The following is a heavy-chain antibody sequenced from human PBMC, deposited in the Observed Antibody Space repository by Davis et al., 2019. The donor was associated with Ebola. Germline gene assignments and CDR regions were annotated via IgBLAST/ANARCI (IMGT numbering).Heavy chain of an antibody. CDR1: GFTFSSYA. CDR2: ISGSGGST. CDR3: ARGDTGTTNFDY. Sequence: PGGSLRLSCAASGFTFSSYAMSWVRQAPGKGLEWVSAISGSGGSTYYADSVKGRFTISRDNSKNTLYLQMNSLRAEDTAVYYCARGDTGTTNFDYWGQGTLVTVSS. D-gene: IGHD1-7*01. V-gene: IGHV3-23*01. J-gene: IGHJ4*02.